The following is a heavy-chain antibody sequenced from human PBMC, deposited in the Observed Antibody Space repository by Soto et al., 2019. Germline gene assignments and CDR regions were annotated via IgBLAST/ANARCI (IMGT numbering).Heavy chain of an antibody. CDR2: IWYDGSNK. CDR1: GFTFSSYG. Sequence: PGGSLRLSCAASGFTFSSYGMHWVRQAPGKGLEWVAVIWYDGSNKYYADSVKGRFTISRDNSKNTLYLQMNSLRAEDTAVYYCARETRAVVAATQFSPWGQGTLVTVSS. CDR3: ARETRAVVAATQFSP. V-gene: IGHV3-33*01. J-gene: IGHJ5*02. D-gene: IGHD2-15*01.